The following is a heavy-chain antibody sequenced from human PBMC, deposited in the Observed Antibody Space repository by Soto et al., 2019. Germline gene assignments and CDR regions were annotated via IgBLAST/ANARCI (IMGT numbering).Heavy chain of an antibody. CDR3: ARLGGYCSSANCFGYYAMDV. D-gene: IGHD2-2*01. Sequence: SETLSLTCTLSNGSLSSGPYFWGWIRHPPGAGLQWIGTFHFSERTYYSPSLESRVTIAVDTSKNQFSLKVTSVTVADTAVYFCARLGGYCSSANCFGYYAMDVWGQGTTVTVSS. J-gene: IGHJ6*02. CDR2: FHFSERT. V-gene: IGHV4-39*01. CDR1: NGSLSSGPYF.